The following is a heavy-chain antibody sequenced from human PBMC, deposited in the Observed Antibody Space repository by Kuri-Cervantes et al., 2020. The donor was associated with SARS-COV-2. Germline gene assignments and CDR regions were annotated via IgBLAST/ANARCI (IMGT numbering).Heavy chain of an antibody. V-gene: IGHV4-39*07. CDR3: ARGFGVTSSSWYGY. Sequence: SETLSLTCTVSGGSISSSSYYWGWIRQPPGKGLEWIGSIYYSGSTYYNPSLKSRVTISVDTSKNQFSLKLSPVTAADTAVYYCARGFGVTSSSWYGYWGQGTLVTVSS. CDR1: GGSISSSSYY. D-gene: IGHD6-13*01. CDR2: IYYSGST. J-gene: IGHJ4*02.